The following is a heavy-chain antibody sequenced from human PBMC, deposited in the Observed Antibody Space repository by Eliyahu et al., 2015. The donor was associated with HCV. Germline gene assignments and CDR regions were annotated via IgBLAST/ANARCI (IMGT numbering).Heavy chain of an antibody. J-gene: IGHJ4*02. CDR2: TYYSGST. CDR1: GGSITSYY. V-gene: IGHV4-59*08. Sequence: QVQLQESGPGLVKPSETLSLTCTVSGGSITSYYWGWIRQSPGKGLEWIGYTYYSGSTNYNPSLKSRVTISVEASENRLSLKNQFSLRLSSVTAADTAVYYCARIAWVGAAHYFDYWGQGTLVTVSS. CDR3: ARIAWVGAAHYFDY. D-gene: IGHD1-26*01.